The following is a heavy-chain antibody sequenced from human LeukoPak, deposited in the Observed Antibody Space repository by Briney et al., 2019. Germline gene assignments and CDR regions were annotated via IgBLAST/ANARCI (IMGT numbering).Heavy chain of an antibody. CDR2: ISAYNGNT. CDR3: ARLGEYNSGWYSPLNYYYYYGMDV. Sequence: ASVKVSCKASGYTFTSYGISWVRQAPGQGPEWMGWISAYNGNTNYAQKLQGRVTMTTDTSTSTAYMELRSLRSDDTAVYYCARLGEYNSGWYSPLNYYYYYGMDVWGQGTTVTVSS. J-gene: IGHJ6*02. CDR1: GYTFTSYG. D-gene: IGHD6-19*01. V-gene: IGHV1-18*01.